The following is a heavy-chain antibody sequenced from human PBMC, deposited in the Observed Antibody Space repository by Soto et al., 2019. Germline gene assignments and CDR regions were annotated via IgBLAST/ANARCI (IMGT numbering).Heavy chain of an antibody. CDR2: ISSTAGRTS. V-gene: IGHV3-23*01. CDR1: GFTFNTHP. Sequence: GGSLRLSCATSGFTFNTHPMTWVRQAPGKGLEWVSSISSTAGRTSSYADSVKGRFAISRDFSDNTVYLQMNNLRVDDTAVYFCAKGVLSFHYGMEVWGQGTTVTVSS. CDR3: AKGVLSFHYGMEV. D-gene: IGHD3-10*01. J-gene: IGHJ6*02.